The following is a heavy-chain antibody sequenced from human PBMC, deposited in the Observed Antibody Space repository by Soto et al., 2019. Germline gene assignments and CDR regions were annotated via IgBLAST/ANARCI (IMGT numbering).Heavy chain of an antibody. D-gene: IGHD2-21*01. CDR3: ARDGDSADYGY. J-gene: IGHJ4*02. CDR2: IIPMFPTT. Sequence: GASVKVSCRASGDTFGRNAIHWVRQAPGQGLEWMGGIIPMFPTTNYAQKFKGRLTTNADKSTSTAYMEMSSLRSEDTAVYYCARDGDSADYGYWGQGTLVTVSS. CDR1: GDTFGRNA. V-gene: IGHV1-69*06.